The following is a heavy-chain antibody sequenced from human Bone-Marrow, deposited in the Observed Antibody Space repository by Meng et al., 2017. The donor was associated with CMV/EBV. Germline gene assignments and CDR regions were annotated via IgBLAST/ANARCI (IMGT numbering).Heavy chain of an antibody. CDR1: YW. V-gene: IGHV3-7*04. D-gene: IGHD3-22*01. Sequence: YWMSWVRQAPGKGLEWVANIKQDGSEKYYVDSVKGRFTISRDNAKNSLYLQMNSLRAEDTAVYYCARETSYYDSSGYPITRYYFDYWGQGTLVTVSS. CDR2: IKQDGSEK. J-gene: IGHJ4*02. CDR3: ARETSYYDSSGYPITRYYFDY.